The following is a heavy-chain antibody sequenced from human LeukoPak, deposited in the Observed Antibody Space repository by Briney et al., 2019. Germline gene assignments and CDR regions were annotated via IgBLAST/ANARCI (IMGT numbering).Heavy chain of an antibody. J-gene: IGHJ6*03. CDR3: ARNVEGIVVVPAAMDYYYYMDV. CDR1: GYTFTSYD. CDR2: TKPNRGNT. D-gene: IGHD2-2*01. V-gene: IGHV1-8*01. Sequence: ASVTVSCKASGYTFTSYDINWVRQATRQGLERMGWTKPNRGNTGYAQKFQGRVTMTRNTSISTAYMELSSLRSEDMAVYYCARNVEGIVVVPAAMDYYYYMDVWGKGTTVTVSS.